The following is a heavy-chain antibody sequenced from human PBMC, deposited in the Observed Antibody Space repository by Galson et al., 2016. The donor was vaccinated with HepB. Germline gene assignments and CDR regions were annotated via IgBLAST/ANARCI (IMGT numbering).Heavy chain of an antibody. CDR1: GYTFTNYD. V-gene: IGHV1-8*02. Sequence: SVKVSCKASGYTFTNYDINGVRQASGQGLEWMGWMNPSSGNTGYAQKFQGRVTMTANSAISTAYMEMSSLRSDDTAVYYGVRGIKLWFGELSYRWFDPWGQGTRVTVSS. D-gene: IGHD3-10*01. CDR3: VRGIKLWFGELSYRWFDP. J-gene: IGHJ5*02. CDR2: MNPSSGNT.